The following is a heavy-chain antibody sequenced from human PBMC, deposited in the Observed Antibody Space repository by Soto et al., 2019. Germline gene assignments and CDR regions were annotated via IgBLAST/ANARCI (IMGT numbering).Heavy chain of an antibody. V-gene: IGHV1-46*01. Sequence: QVVLVQSGAEVKRPGDSVTVSCKAPEYTFANHFMHWVRQAPGQGLEWMGIINPYGGSATYTRKFQGRVTVTRDTSTSTLYLVLSSLTSADTAVYYCAREGSYYFDSRIDYWGQGTLVTVSS. J-gene: IGHJ4*02. CDR3: AREGSYYFDSRIDY. CDR1: EYTFANHF. CDR2: INPYGGSA. D-gene: IGHD3-10*01.